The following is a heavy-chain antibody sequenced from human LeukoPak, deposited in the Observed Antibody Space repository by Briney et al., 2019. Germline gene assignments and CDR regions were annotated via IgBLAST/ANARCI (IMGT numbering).Heavy chain of an antibody. CDR3: PRVSLSRSWKNWFDP. V-gene: IGHV1-18*01. CDR2: ISAYNGNT. J-gene: IGHJ5*02. Sequence: ASVKVSCKASGYTFTSYGISWVRQAPGQGLEWMGWISAYNGNTNYAQKLQGRVTMTTDTSTSTAYMELRSLRSDDTAVYYCPRVSLSRSWKNWFDPWGQGTLVTVSS. CDR1: GYTFTSYG. D-gene: IGHD6-13*01.